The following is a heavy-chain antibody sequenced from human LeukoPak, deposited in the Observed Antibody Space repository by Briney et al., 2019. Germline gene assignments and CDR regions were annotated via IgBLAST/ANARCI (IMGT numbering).Heavy chain of an antibody. CDR3: AYTNHLTY. V-gene: IGHV3-7*01. CDR2: IKYDGSEE. D-gene: IGHD3-16*01. CDR1: GFTFSNAW. J-gene: IGHJ4*02. Sequence: GGSLRLSCAASGFTFSNAWMNWVRQAPGQGLEWVANIKYDGSEEYYADSVKGRFTISRDNAKNSLSLQMNYVRAGDTAIYYCAYTNHLTYWGQGTLVTVSS.